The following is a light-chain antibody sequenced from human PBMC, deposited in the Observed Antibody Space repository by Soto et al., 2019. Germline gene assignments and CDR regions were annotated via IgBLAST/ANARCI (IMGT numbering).Light chain of an antibody. CDR1: SSDVGGYNY. J-gene: IGLJ3*02. Sequence: QAVLTQPASVSGSPGQSITISCTGTSSDVGGYNYVSWYQLHPGKAPKLMIFEVSNRPSGVSNRFSGSKSGNTASLTISGLQAEDEADYYCFTHTTMTTPGVFGGGTKLTVL. V-gene: IGLV2-14*01. CDR2: EVS. CDR3: FTHTTMTTPGV.